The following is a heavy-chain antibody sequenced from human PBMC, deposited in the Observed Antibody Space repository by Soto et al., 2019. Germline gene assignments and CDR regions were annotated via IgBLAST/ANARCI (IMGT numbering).Heavy chain of an antibody. J-gene: IGHJ4*02. CDR1: GFTLSRYS. V-gene: IGHV3-48*01. CDR3: ARDLAGVMPVY. D-gene: IGHD3-16*01. Sequence: EVQLVESGGGLVQPGGSLRLSCVASGFTLSRYSMNWVRQAPGKGLEWVSYISRSSSTIYYAESVKGRFTISRDNAENSLYLQMNSLRAEDTAVYYCARDLAGVMPVYCGQGNGVTVSS. CDR2: ISRSSSTI.